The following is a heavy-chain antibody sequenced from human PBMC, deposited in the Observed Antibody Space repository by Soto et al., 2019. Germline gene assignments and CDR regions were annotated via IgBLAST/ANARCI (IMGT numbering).Heavy chain of an antibody. CDR2: IKQDGSEK. CDR3: ARDLVPAAIVY. D-gene: IGHD2-2*01. V-gene: IGHV3-7*01. CDR1: GFTFSSYW. Sequence: EVQLVESGGGLVQPGGSLRLSCAASGFTFSSYWMSWVRQAPGKGLEWVANIKQDGSEKYYVDSVKGRFTISRDNAKNSLYLEMNSLRAEDTAVYYCARDLVPAAIVYWGQGTLVTVSS. J-gene: IGHJ4*02.